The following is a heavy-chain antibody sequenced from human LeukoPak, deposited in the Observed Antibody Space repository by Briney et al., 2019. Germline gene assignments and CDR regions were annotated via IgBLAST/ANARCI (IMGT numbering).Heavy chain of an antibody. V-gene: IGHV4-59*01. Sequence: SETLSLTCTVSGGSISSYYWSWIRQPPGKGLEWIRYIYYSGSTNYNPSLKSRVTISVDTSKNQFSPKLSSVTAADTAVYYCARDLGGYSSGWYTGNWFDPWGQGTLVTVSS. J-gene: IGHJ5*02. CDR1: GGSISSYY. CDR2: IYYSGST. D-gene: IGHD6-19*01. CDR3: ARDLGGYSSGWYTGNWFDP.